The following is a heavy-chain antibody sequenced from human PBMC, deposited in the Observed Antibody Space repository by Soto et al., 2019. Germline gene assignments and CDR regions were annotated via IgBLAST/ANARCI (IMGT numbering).Heavy chain of an antibody. J-gene: IGHJ4*02. CDR2: ISAYNGNI. D-gene: IGHD5-18*01. CDR1: GYTFSNYG. Sequence: ASVKVSCKASGYTFSNYGISWVRQAPGQGLEWMGWISAYNGNIKFAQKVQGRVTMTTDTFTSTAYMELRSLRSDDTAVYYCARPVGSTTMAHYFDYWGQGTLVTVSS. CDR3: ARPVGSTTMAHYFDY. V-gene: IGHV1-18*01.